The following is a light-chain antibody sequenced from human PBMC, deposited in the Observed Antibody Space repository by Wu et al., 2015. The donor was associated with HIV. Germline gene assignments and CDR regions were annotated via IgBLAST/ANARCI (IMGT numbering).Light chain of an antibody. V-gene: IGKV3-11*01. CDR1: QSVSSY. J-gene: IGKJ3*01. CDR3: HQRSTWPFT. Sequence: EIVLTQSPATLSLSPGERATLSCRASQSVSSYLAWYQHKPGQAPRLLIYDASNRATGISARFSGSGSGTDFALTISNVEPEDFAVYFCHQRSTWPFTFGPGTKVDVK. CDR2: DAS.